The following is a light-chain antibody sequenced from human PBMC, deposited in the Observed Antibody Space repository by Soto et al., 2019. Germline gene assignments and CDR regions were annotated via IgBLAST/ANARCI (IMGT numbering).Light chain of an antibody. CDR3: CSYAGTDTYVV. V-gene: IGLV2-11*01. J-gene: IGLJ2*01. Sequence: QSALTQPRSVSGSPGQSVTISCTGTSSYFVSYNYVSWYQRHPGKAPKLMIYDVNKRPSGVPDRFSGSKSGNTASLTISGLQAEDEADYYCCSYAGTDTYVVFGGGTKLTVL. CDR1: SSYFVSYNY. CDR2: DVN.